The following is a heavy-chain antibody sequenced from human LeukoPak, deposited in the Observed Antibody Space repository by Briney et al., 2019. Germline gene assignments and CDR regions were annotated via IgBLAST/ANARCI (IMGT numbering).Heavy chain of an antibody. CDR3: ARDFGYCTNGVCSNWFDP. CDR2: INPNSGGT. CDR1: GYTFTGYY. D-gene: IGHD2-8*01. V-gene: IGHV1-2*02. J-gene: IGHJ5*02. Sequence: ASVKVSCKASGYTFTGYYMHWVRQAPGQGLEWMGWINPNSGGTNYAQKFQGRVTMTRDTSISTAYMELSRLRSDDTAVYYCARDFGYCTNGVCSNWFDPWGQGTLVTVSS.